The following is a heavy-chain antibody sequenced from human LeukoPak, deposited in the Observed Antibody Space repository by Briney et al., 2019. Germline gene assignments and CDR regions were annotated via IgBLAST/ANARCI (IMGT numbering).Heavy chain of an antibody. CDR1: GFTLRNYW. V-gene: IGHV3-74*01. CDR3: ARYSSSSGGASYYLDY. Sequence: TGGSLRLSCTASGFTLRNYWMHWVRQVPGKRLVWVSRISGDGSDANYADSVQGRFTISRDNAKNMLYLQINSLRSEDTAVYFCARYSSSSGGASYYLDYWGHGTLLTVSS. CDR2: ISGDGSDA. J-gene: IGHJ4*01. D-gene: IGHD6-6*01.